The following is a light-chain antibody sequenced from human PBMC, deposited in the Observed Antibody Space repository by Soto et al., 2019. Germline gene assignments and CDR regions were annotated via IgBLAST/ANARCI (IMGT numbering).Light chain of an antibody. Sequence: EIVLTQSPATLSLSPGERATLSCRASQSVRNDLVWYHQKPGQAPRVLIYSASNRATGIPARFSGSGSGTGFTLTISSLEPGDFAVYYCQQRTNWPPTFGGGTKVE. J-gene: IGKJ4*01. CDR2: SAS. CDR1: QSVRND. V-gene: IGKV3-11*01. CDR3: QQRTNWPPT.